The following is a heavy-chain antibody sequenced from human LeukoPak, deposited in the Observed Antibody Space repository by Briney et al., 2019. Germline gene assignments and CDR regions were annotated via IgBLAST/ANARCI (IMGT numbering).Heavy chain of an antibody. J-gene: IGHJ4*02. D-gene: IGHD1-26*01. CDR2: ISYDGSNK. V-gene: IGHV3-30*18. CDR3: AKDSGSYYATGGLKDD. Sequence: GRSLRLSCAASGFTFSSYGMHWVRQAPGKGLEWVAVISYDGSNKYYADSVKGRFTISRDKSKNTLYLQMNSLRTEDTAVYYCAKDSGSYYATGGLKDDWGPGTLVTVSS. CDR1: GFTFSSYG.